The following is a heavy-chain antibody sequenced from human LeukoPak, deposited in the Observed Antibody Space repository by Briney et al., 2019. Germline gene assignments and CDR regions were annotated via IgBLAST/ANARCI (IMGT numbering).Heavy chain of an antibody. CDR2: ISYDGSNK. CDR3: ARGPPVIGNYYFDY. J-gene: IGHJ4*02. D-gene: IGHD4-23*01. Sequence: GGSLRLSCAASGFTFSSYAMHWVRQAPGKGLEWEAVISYDGSNKYYADSVKGRFTISRDNSKNTLYLQMNSLRAEDTAVYYCARGPPVIGNYYFDYWGQGTLVTVSS. V-gene: IGHV3-30-3*01. CDR1: GFTFSSYA.